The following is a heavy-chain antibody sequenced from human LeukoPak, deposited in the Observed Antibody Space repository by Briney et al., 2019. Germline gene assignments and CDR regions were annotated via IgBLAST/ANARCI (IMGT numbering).Heavy chain of an antibody. CDR3: ARGILLNYYGSGSYYYDAFDI. D-gene: IGHD3-10*01. CDR2: IWYDGSNK. J-gene: IGHJ3*02. CDR1: GFTFSSYA. Sequence: GGSLRLSCAASGFTFSSYAMSWVRQAPGKGLEWVAVIWYDGSNKYYADSVKGRFTISRDNSKNTLYLQMNSLRAEDTAVYYCARGILLNYYGSGSYYYDAFDIWGQGTMVTVSS. V-gene: IGHV3-33*08.